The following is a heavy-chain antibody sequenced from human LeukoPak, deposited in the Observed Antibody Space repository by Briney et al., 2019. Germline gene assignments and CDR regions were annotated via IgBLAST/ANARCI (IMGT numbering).Heavy chain of an antibody. CDR1: VFTFSGYA. V-gene: IGHV3-23*01. CDR3: AKGQYSGSDFFDY. J-gene: IGHJ4*02. D-gene: IGHD1-26*01. Sequence: GGSLTLSCPASVFTFSGYAMSWVRQAPGKGLEGVAVISGSGGSTYSADSVKGQITITRDNSKSTLYLQMNSRTADDTAVYYCAKGQYSGSDFFDYWGQGTLVTVSS. CDR2: ISGSGGST.